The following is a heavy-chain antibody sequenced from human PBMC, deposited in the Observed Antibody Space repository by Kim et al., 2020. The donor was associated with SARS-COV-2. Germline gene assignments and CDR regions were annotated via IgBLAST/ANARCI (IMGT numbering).Heavy chain of an antibody. CDR3: ARVGAAVDY. Sequence: KSYVDSLKGRFTITRDNAKNSRYLQINSLRVEDTAVYYCARVGAAVDYWGQGSLVTVSS. V-gene: IGHV3-7*01. J-gene: IGHJ4*02. D-gene: IGHD6-13*01. CDR2: K.